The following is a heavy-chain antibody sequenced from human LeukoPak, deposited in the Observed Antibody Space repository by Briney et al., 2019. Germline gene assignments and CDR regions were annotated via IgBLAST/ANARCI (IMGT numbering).Heavy chain of an antibody. Sequence: GGSLRLSCAASGFTFSNYAMHWVRQASGKGLEWVSYISTGSSTTYYADSVKGRFTISRDNAKNSLYLQMNSLRDEDTAVYYCARGGYSSSWLFDYWGQGTLVTVSS. CDR2: ISTGSSTT. V-gene: IGHV3-48*02. D-gene: IGHD6-13*01. CDR1: GFTFSNYA. CDR3: ARGGYSSSWLFDY. J-gene: IGHJ4*02.